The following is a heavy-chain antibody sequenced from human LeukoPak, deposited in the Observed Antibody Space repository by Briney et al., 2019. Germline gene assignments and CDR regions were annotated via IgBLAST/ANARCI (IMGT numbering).Heavy chain of an antibody. V-gene: IGHV3-21*01. CDR3: ARDPYSSGWWYFDY. J-gene: IGHJ4*02. D-gene: IGHD6-19*01. CDR1: GFTFSSYA. CDR2: ISSSSSYI. Sequence: GGSLRLSCAASGFTFSSYAMSWVRQAPGKGLEWVSAISSSSSYIYYADSVKGRFTISRDNAKNSLYLQMNSLRAEDTAVYYCARDPYSSGWWYFDYWGQGTLVTVSS.